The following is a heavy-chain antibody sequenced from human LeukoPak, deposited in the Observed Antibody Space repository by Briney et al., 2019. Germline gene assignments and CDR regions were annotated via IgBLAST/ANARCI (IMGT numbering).Heavy chain of an antibody. CDR2: INHSGST. J-gene: IGHJ5*02. V-gene: IGHV4-34*01. CDR1: GGSFSGYY. CDR3: ASSTWDDDFWSGFLP. Sequence: SETLSLTCAVYGGSFSGYYWSWIRQPPGKGLEWIGEINHSGSTNYNPSLKSRVTISVDTSKNQFSLKLSSVTAADTAVYYCASSTWDDDFWSGFLPWGQGTLVTVSS. D-gene: IGHD3-3*01.